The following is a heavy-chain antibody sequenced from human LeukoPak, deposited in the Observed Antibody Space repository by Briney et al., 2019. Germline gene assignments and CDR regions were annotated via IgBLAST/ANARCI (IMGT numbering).Heavy chain of an antibody. CDR2: ISSSSSYI. D-gene: IGHD3-22*01. CDR3: ARDRHYYYSSGSD. CDR1: GFTFSSDS. V-gene: IGHV3-21*01. J-gene: IGHJ4*02. Sequence: PGGSLRLSCAASGFTFSSDSMNWVRQAPGEGLEWVSSISSSSSYIYYADPVKGRFTISRDNAKNSLYLQMNSLRAEDTAVYYCARDRHYYYSSGSDWGQGTLVTVSS.